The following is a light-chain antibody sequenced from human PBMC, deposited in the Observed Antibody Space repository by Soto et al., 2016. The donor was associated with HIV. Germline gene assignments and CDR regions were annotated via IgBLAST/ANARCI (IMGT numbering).Light chain of an antibody. CDR3: QQTDSFPFT. CDR2: ATY. Sequence: DIQMTQSPSSVSASVGDRVTITCRASQAINSRLAWYQQKPGKAPEVLITATYTLQAGVPSRFSGSASGGTGTDFTLTIDSLQPEDFATYYCQQTDSFPFTSGLGTKVNV. J-gene: IGKJ3*01. V-gene: IGKV1-12*01. CDR1: QAINSR.